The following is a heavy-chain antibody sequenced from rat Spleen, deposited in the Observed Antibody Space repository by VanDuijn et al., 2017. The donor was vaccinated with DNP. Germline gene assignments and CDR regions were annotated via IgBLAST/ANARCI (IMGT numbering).Heavy chain of an antibody. Sequence: EVQLQESGPGLVKPSQSLSLTCSVTGYSITNNYWGWFRKFPGNKMEWIGHISYSGTTSYHPSLKSRISITRDTSKNQFFLQLSSVTTGETATYYCAKPASYGGFWFAYWGQGTLVTVSS. D-gene: IGHD1-11*01. CDR3: AKPASYGGFWFAY. V-gene: IGHV3-1*01. CDR1: GYSITNNY. CDR2: ISYSGTT. J-gene: IGHJ3*01.